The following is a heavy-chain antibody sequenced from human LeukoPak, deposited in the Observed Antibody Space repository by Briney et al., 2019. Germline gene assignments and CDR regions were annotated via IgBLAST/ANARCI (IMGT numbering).Heavy chain of an antibody. CDR2: IYYSGST. CDR3: ARGATVTTLYYYYYYYMDV. V-gene: IGHV4-59*01. CDR1: GGSISSYY. Sequence: PSETLSLTCTVSGGSISSYYWSWIRQPPGKGLEWIGYIYYSGSTNYNPSLKSRVTISVDTSKNQFSLKLSSVTAADTAVYYCARGATVTTLYYYYYYYMDVWGKGTMVTVSS. J-gene: IGHJ6*03. D-gene: IGHD4-17*01.